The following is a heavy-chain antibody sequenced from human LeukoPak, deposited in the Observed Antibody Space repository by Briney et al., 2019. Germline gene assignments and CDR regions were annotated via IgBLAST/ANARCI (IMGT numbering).Heavy chain of an antibody. CDR1: GGTFNNYA. Sequence: ASVKVSCKASGGTFNNYAFSWVRQAPGQGLEWMGGIIPIFDTAHYAQKFQGRVTITADESTSTAYMELSSLRSEDTAVYYCARDATLLWFGETLGGNFDYWGQGTLVTVSS. CDR2: IIPIFDTA. V-gene: IGHV1-69*13. J-gene: IGHJ4*02. D-gene: IGHD3-10*01. CDR3: ARDATLLWFGETLGGNFDY.